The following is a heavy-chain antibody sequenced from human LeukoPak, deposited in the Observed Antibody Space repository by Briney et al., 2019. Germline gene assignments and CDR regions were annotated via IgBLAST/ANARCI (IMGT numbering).Heavy chain of an antibody. CDR1: GGSISSSNW. V-gene: IGHV4-4*02. Sequence: SETLSLTCAVSGGSISSSNWWSWVRQPPGKGLEWIGEIYHSGSTNYNPSLKSRVTISVDKSKNQFSLKLSSVTAADTAVYYCARGEDCSSTSCYDPYYHGMDVWGQGTTVTVSS. J-gene: IGHJ6*02. D-gene: IGHD2-2*01. CDR2: IYHSGST. CDR3: ARGEDCSSTSCYDPYYHGMDV.